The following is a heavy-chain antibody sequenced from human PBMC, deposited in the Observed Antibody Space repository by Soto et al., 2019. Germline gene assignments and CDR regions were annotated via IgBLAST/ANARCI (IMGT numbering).Heavy chain of an antibody. Sequence: PSEALSLTCTVSGGSISSSSYYWCWVRQPQGKGLEWIGSIYYSGNTYYNPSLKSRVTISVDTSKNQFSLKLSSVTAADTAVYYCASPRAQYYDFLPGSIDSWGQGTLVT. D-gene: IGHD3-9*01. CDR2: IYYSGNT. CDR1: GGSISSSSYY. V-gene: IGHV4-39*01. CDR3: ASPRAQYYDFLPGSIDS. J-gene: IGHJ4*02.